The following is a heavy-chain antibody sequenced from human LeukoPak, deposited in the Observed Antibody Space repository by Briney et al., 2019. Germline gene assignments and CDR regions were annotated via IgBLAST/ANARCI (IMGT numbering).Heavy chain of an antibody. Sequence: GGSLRLSCAASGFSFSAYWMHWVRQAPGKGLVWVSRINNEGTGTDYADSVRGRFTISRDNSRTTLYLQMNSLRDEDTAVYYCAKDLTVDGAWDIDYWGQGTMITVSS. J-gene: IGHJ4*02. D-gene: IGHD3-9*01. CDR1: GFSFSAYW. CDR3: AKDLTVDGAWDIDY. V-gene: IGHV3-74*01. CDR2: INNEGTGT.